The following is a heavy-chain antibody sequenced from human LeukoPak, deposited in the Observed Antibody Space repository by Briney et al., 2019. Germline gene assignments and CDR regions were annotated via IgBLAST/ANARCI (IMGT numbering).Heavy chain of an antibody. V-gene: IGHV3-21*01. CDR2: ISSSSSYI. J-gene: IGHJ4*02. Sequence: PGGSLRLSCAASGFTFSSYNMNWVRQAPGKGLEWVSSISSSSSYIYYADSVKGRFTISRDNAKNSLYLQMNSLRAEDTAVYYCARDPAGRYCSGGSCSNYFDYWGQGTLVTVSS. CDR1: GFTFSSYN. D-gene: IGHD2-15*01. CDR3: ARDPAGRYCSGGSCSNYFDY.